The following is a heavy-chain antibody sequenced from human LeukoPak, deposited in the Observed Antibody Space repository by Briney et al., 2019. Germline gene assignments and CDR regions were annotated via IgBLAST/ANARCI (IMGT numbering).Heavy chain of an antibody. V-gene: IGHV3-13*01. D-gene: IGHD3-10*01. CDR1: GFTFSSYD. CDR3: ARDGYGSGSYYPGEGAFDI. CDR2: IGTAGDT. J-gene: IGHJ3*02. Sequence: GGSLGLSCAASGFTFSSYDMHWVRQATGKGLEWVSAIGTAGDTYYPGSVKGRFTISRENAKNSLYLQMNSLRAGDTAVYYCARDGYGSGSYYPGEGAFDIWGQGTMVTVSS.